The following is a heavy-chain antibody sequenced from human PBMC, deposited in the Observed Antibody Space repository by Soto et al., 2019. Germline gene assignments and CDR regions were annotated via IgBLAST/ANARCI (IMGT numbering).Heavy chain of an antibody. CDR3: ARVFCGSASRHSYFNY. D-gene: IGHD2-2*01. V-gene: IGHV4-34*01. CDR2: INHSGST. Sequence: PSETLSLTCAVYGGSFSGCYWSWIRQPPGKGLEWIGEINHSGSTNYNPSLKSRVTISVDTSRNQSSLKLSSVTAADTAVYYCARVFCGSASRHSYFNYWGQGTLVTASS. J-gene: IGHJ4*02. CDR1: GGSFSGCY.